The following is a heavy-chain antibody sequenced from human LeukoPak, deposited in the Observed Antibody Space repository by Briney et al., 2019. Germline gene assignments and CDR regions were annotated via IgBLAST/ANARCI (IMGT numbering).Heavy chain of an antibody. CDR1: GFTFGSHA. CDR3: GKTTVGYSSGQKPAWPVDY. CDR2: IFGSGGSP. Sequence: PGGSLRLSCEASGFTFGSHAMYWVRQAPGKGREWVAGIFGSGGSPHYADPVKGRFTISRDNSRNTVYRQINSLRAEDTAVYYCGKTTVGYSSGQKPAWPVDYWGQGTLVTVSS. D-gene: IGHD5-18*01. V-gene: IGHV3-23*01. J-gene: IGHJ4*02.